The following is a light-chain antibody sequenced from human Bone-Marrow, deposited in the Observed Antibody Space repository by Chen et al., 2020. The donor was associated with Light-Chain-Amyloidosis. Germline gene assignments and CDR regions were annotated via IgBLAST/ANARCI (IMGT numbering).Light chain of an antibody. V-gene: IGLV3-25*03. CDR1: DLPTKY. J-gene: IGLJ2*01. CDR2: RKT. Sequence: SYELTQPPSVSVSPGQTARITCSGDDLPTKYAYWYQQKPGQAPVLVIHRKTERPSGISERFSGSSSGTTATFTISGVQAEDEADYHCQSADSSGTYEVIFGGGTKLTVL. CDR3: QSADSSGTYEVI.